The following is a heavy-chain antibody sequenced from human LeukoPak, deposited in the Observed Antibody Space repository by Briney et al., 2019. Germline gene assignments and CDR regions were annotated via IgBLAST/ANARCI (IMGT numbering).Heavy chain of an antibody. CDR3: ARDLSGYEKFFDY. D-gene: IGHD5-12*01. CDR1: GFTFSSYS. Sequence: GGSLRLSCAASGFTFSSYSMSWVRHAPGKGLEWVSGINWNGGSTGYADSVKGRFTISRDNAKNSLYLQMNSLRAEDTALYYCARDLSGYEKFFDYWGQGTLVTVSS. J-gene: IGHJ4*02. CDR2: INWNGGST. V-gene: IGHV3-20*04.